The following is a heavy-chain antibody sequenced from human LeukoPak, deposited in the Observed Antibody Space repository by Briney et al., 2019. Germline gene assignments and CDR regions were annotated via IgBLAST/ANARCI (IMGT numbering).Heavy chain of an antibody. CDR2: ISDSGGNT. Sequence: GGSLRLSCAASGFTLINYAMSWVRQAPGKGLEWVSAISDSGGNTYYADSVRGRFTISRDNSKNTLCLQMNSLRAEDTAVYYCASPKGGRYHEGFDYWGQGTLVTVSS. V-gene: IGHV3-23*01. D-gene: IGHD1-26*01. J-gene: IGHJ4*02. CDR1: GFTLINYA. CDR3: ASPKGGRYHEGFDY.